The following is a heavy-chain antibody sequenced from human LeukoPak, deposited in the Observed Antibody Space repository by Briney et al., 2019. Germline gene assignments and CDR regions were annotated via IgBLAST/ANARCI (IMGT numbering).Heavy chain of an antibody. CDR2: IRWNSGSI. CDR1: GFTFDDYA. V-gene: IGHV3-9*01. J-gene: IGHJ5*02. Sequence: GGSLRLSCAASGFTFDDYAMHWVRQAPGKGLEGVSGIRWNSGSIGYADSVKGRFTISRDNAKNSLYLQMNSLRAEDTALYYCAKDITSSFGELDWFDPWGQGTLVTVSS. D-gene: IGHD3-10*01. CDR3: AKDITSSFGELDWFDP.